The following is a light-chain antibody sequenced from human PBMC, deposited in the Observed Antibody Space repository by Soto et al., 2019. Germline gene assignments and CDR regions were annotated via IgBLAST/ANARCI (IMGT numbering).Light chain of an antibody. CDR3: QQYNNWPQT. CDR1: QDIRKF. J-gene: IGKJ1*01. Sequence: DIQMTQSPSSLSASVGDRVTITCRASQDIRKFLAWYQQKAGKAPQVLIYGASTLQSGVPSRFSGSGSGTDFTLTISDLQPEDAATYYCQQYNNWPQTFGQGTKVEIK. CDR2: GAS. V-gene: IGKV1-27*01.